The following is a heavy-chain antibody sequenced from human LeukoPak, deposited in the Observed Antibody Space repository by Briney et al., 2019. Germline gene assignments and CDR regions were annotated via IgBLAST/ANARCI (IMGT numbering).Heavy chain of an antibody. CDR2: ISAYNGNT. CDR1: GYTFSSYG. D-gene: IGHD6-19*01. Sequence: GASVKVSCKASGYTFSSYGISWVRQAPGQGLEWMGWISAYNGNTDYAQKLQGRVTMTRDTSISTAYMELSRLRSDDTAVYYCASHAVAGDIGVNWFDPWGQGTLVTVSS. V-gene: IGHV1-18*01. J-gene: IGHJ5*02. CDR3: ASHAVAGDIGVNWFDP.